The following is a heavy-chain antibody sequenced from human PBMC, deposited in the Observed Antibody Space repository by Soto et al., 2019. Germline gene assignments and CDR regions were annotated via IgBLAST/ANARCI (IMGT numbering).Heavy chain of an antibody. CDR1: GGSFSGYY. Sequence: SETLSLTCAVYGGSFSGYYWSWIRQPPGKGLEWIGEINHSGSTNYNPSLKSRVTISVDTSKNQFSLKLSSVTAADTAVYYCARGQGRITIFGVVNPWYYYGMDVWGQGTTVTVSS. V-gene: IGHV4-34*01. J-gene: IGHJ6*02. D-gene: IGHD3-3*01. CDR3: ARGQGRITIFGVVNPWYYYGMDV. CDR2: INHSGST.